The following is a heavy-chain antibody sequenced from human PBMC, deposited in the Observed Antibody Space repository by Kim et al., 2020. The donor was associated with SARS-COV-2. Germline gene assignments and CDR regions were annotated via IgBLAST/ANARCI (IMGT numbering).Heavy chain of an antibody. V-gene: IGHV3-23*01. CDR3: ARSYSYVDY. J-gene: IGHJ4*02. D-gene: IGHD5-18*01. CDR2: ST. Sequence: STYSADSVKGRFTISRDNSKNPLYLQMNSRRAEDTAVYYCARSYSYVDYWGQGTLVTVSS.